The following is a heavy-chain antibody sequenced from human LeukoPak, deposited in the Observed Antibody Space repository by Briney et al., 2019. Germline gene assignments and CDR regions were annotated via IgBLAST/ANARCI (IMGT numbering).Heavy chain of an antibody. CDR2: ISGTDSRT. D-gene: IGHD1-26*01. J-gene: IGHJ4*02. CDR3: AKGRRTPLVGTTTKSWIDY. V-gene: IGHV3-23*01. CDR1: GSTFSSYA. Sequence: GGSLRLSCAASGSTFSSYAMNWVRQAPGKGLEWVSSISGTDSRTHYADSVKGRFSISRDNSKNTLYLQMNSLRVEDTAVYYCAKGRRTPLVGTTTKSWIDYWGQGTLVTVSS.